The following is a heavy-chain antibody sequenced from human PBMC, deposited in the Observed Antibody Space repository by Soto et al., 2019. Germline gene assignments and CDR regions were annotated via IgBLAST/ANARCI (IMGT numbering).Heavy chain of an antibody. CDR1: GFTFDDYT. Sequence: GGSLRLSCAASGFTFDDYTMHWVRQAPGKGLEWVSLISWDGGSTYYADSVKGRFTISRDNSKNSLYLQMNSLRTEDTALYYCAKDMGHARWLQYPGENYYYGMDVWGQGTTVTVSS. V-gene: IGHV3-43*01. CDR2: ISWDGGST. CDR3: AKDMGHARWLQYPGENYYYGMDV. D-gene: IGHD5-12*01. J-gene: IGHJ6*02.